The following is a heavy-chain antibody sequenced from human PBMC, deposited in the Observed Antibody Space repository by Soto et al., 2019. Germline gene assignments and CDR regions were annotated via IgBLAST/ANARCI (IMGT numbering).Heavy chain of an antibody. Sequence: SVKVSCTASGYTYTSYAMHWVRQAPGQRLEWMGWINAGNGNTKYSQKFQGRVTITRDTSASTAYMELSSLRSEDTAVYYCARVSHPPSYSSSWYWFDPWGQGTLVTVSS. D-gene: IGHD6-13*01. J-gene: IGHJ5*02. V-gene: IGHV1-3*01. CDR1: GYTYTSYA. CDR2: INAGNGNT. CDR3: ARVSHPPSYSSSWYWFDP.